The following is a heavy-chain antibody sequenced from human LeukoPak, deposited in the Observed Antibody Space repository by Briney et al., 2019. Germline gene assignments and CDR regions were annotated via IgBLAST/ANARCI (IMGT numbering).Heavy chain of an antibody. CDR3: AGGYDSSGYVDY. D-gene: IGHD3-22*01. Sequence: SVKVSCKASGGTFSSYAIRWVRQAPGQGLEWMGGIIPIFGTANYAQKFQGRVTITADESTSTAYMELSSLRFEDTAVYYCAGGYDSSGYVDYWGQGTLVTVSS. V-gene: IGHV1-69*13. CDR1: GGTFSSYA. CDR2: IIPIFGTA. J-gene: IGHJ4*02.